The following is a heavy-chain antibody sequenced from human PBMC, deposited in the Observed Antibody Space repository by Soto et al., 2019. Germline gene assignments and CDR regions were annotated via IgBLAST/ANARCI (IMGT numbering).Heavy chain of an antibody. CDR1: GGTFSSYA. CDR2: IIPIFGTA. J-gene: IGHJ6*02. CDR3: ARGGGYNPPYYYYYGMDV. V-gene: IGHV1-69*13. D-gene: IGHD5-12*01. Sequence: SVKVSCKASGGTFSSYAISWVRQAPGQGLEWMGGIIPIFGTANYAQKFQGRVTITADESTSTAYMELSSLRSEDTAVYYCARGGGYNPPYYYYYGMDVWGQGTTVTVSS.